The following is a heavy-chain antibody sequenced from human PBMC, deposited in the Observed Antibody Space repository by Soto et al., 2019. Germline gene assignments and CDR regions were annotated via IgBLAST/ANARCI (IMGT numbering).Heavy chain of an antibody. J-gene: IGHJ4*02. D-gene: IGHD3-10*01. CDR2: IWCDGSNK. V-gene: IGHV3-33*01. CDR3: ARDRSTMVRGVIGDY. CDR1: GFTFSSYG. Sequence: QVQLVASGGGVVQPGRSLRLSCAASGFTFSSYGMHWVRQAPGKGLVWVAVIWCDGSNKYYADSVKGRFTISRDNSQNTLYLQMNSLRAEDTAVYYCARDRSTMVRGVIGDYWGQGTLGTVAS.